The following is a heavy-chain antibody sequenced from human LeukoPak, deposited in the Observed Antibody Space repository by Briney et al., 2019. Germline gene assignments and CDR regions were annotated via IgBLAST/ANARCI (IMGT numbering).Heavy chain of an antibody. V-gene: IGHV4-59*01. CDR1: GGSISCYY. CDR2: IYYSGST. J-gene: IGHJ2*01. CDR3: ARDSHDSSGYYKSYWYFDL. D-gene: IGHD3-22*01. Sequence: SETLSLTCTVSGGSISCYYWSWIRQPPGKGLEWIGYIYYSGSTNYNPSLKSRVTISVDTSKNQFSLKLSSVTAADTAVYYCARDSHDSSGYYKSYWYFDLWGRGTLVTVSS.